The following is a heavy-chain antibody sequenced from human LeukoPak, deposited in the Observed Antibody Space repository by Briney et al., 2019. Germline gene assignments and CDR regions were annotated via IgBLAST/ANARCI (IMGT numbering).Heavy chain of an antibody. Sequence: SETLSLTCTVSGGSISSYYWSWIRQPAGKGLEWIGYIYYSGSTNYNPSLKSRVTISVDTSKNQFSLKLSSVTAADTAVYYCARAYMVRGGHFNWFDPWGQGTLVTVSS. J-gene: IGHJ5*02. V-gene: IGHV4-59*01. CDR2: IYYSGST. D-gene: IGHD3-10*01. CDR3: ARAYMVRGGHFNWFDP. CDR1: GGSISSYY.